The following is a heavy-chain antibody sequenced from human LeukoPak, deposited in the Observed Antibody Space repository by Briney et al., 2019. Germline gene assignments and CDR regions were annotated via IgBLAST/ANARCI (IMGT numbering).Heavy chain of an antibody. CDR2: ISAYNGNT. CDR1: GYTFTGYY. V-gene: IGHV1-18*04. Sequence: ASVKVSCKASGYTFTGYYIHWVRQAPGQGLEWMGWISAYNGNTNYAQKLQGRVTMTTDTSTSTAYMELRSLRSDDTAVYYCARVRENYYDSSGYYYGAFDIWGQGTMVTVSS. J-gene: IGHJ3*02. D-gene: IGHD3-22*01. CDR3: ARVRENYYDSSGYYYGAFDI.